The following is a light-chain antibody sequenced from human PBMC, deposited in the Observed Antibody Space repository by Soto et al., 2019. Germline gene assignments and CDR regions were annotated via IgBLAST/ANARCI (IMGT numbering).Light chain of an antibody. J-gene: IGLJ1*01. V-gene: IGLV3-21*02. Sequence: SYELTQPPSVSVAPGQTARITCGGNNIGSKIVHWYKQRPGQAPVAVVFDATDRPSGIPDRISASRSGDTATLTISRVDAGDEADYYCQVWASTAEFFVFGSGTKVTVL. CDR1: NIGSKI. CDR2: DAT. CDR3: QVWASTAEFFV.